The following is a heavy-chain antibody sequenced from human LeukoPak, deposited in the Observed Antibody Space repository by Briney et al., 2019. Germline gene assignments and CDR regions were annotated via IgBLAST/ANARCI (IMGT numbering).Heavy chain of an antibody. CDR3: ARGGGGYCSSTSCYNY. V-gene: IGHV1-2*04. Sequence: ASVKVSCKASGYTFTGYYMHWVRQAPGQGLEWMGWINPNSGGTNYAQKFQGWVTMTRDTSISTAYMELSSLRSEDTAVYYCARGGGGYCSSTSCYNYWGQGTLVTVSS. D-gene: IGHD2-2*02. J-gene: IGHJ4*02. CDR1: GYTFTGYY. CDR2: INPNSGGT.